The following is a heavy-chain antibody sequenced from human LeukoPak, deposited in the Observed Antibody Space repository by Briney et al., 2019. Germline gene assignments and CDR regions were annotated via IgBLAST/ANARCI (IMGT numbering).Heavy chain of an antibody. CDR2: IIPIFGTA. J-gene: IGHJ6*02. CDR3: ARTGENPPAATLYGMDV. V-gene: IGHV1-69*13. CDR1: GGTFSSYG. Sequence: SVKVSCKASGGTFSSYGISWVRQAPGQGLEWMGGIIPIFGTANYAQKFQGRVTITADESTSTAYMELSSLRSEDTAVYYCARTGENPPAATLYGMDVWGQGTTVTVSS. D-gene: IGHD2-15*01.